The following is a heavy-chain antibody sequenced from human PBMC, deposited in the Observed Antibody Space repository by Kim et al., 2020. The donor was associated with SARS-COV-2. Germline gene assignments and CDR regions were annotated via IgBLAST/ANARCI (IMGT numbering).Heavy chain of an antibody. Sequence: SETLSLACTVSGGSIDYSNYYWGWIRQPPGKGLEWIGTIFYSGTTYDNPSLRSRITMTVDTSKHQFSLKLRYVTAADTAVYYCALQPYRYPTRSFSSPFDNWGQGALVTVSS. J-gene: IGHJ4*02. CDR1: GGSIDYSNYY. V-gene: IGHV4-39*01. CDR2: IFYSGTT. D-gene: IGHD2-2*01. CDR3: ALQPYRYPTRSFSSPFDN.